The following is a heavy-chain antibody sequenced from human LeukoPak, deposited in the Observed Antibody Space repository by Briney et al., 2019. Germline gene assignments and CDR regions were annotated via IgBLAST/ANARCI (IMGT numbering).Heavy chain of an antibody. D-gene: IGHD6-19*01. CDR3: AKGPRLLGSGWYRGGNSSHWYFDL. Sequence: PGGSLRLSCAASGFTFSSHGMHWVRQAPGKGLEWVAVISYDGSNKYYADSVKGRFTISRDNSKNTLYLQMNSLRAEDTAVYYCAKGPRLLGSGWYRGGNSSHWYFDLWGRGTLVTVSS. V-gene: IGHV3-30*18. CDR2: ISYDGSNK. J-gene: IGHJ2*01. CDR1: GFTFSSHG.